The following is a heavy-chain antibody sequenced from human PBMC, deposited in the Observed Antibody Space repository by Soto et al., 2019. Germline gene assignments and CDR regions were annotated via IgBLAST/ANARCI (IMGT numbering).Heavy chain of an antibody. CDR2: IYPGDSDT. J-gene: IGHJ5*02. CDR3: ARLVGDCSGGSCYNWFDP. Sequence: GESLKISCKGSGYSFTSYWIGWVRQMPGKGLEWMGIIYPGDSDTRYSPSFQGQVTISADKSISTAYLQWSSLKASDTAMYYCARLVGDCSGGSCYNWFDPWGQGTLVTVSS. CDR1: GYSFTSYW. V-gene: IGHV5-51*01. D-gene: IGHD2-15*01.